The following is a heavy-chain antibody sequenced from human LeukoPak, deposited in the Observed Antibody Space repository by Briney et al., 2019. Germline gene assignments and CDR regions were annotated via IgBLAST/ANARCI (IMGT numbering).Heavy chain of an antibody. CDR2: IRYDGSNK. V-gene: IGHV3-30*02. CDR3: AKSPSPPGIAVAGTAPIDY. CDR1: GFTFSGYG. Sequence: PGGSLRLSCAASGFTFSGYGMHWVRQAPGKGLEWVAFIRYDGSNKYYADSVKGRFTISRDNSKNTLYLQMNSLRAEDTAVYYCAKSPSPPGIAVAGTAPIDYWGQGTLVTVSS. D-gene: IGHD6-19*01. J-gene: IGHJ4*02.